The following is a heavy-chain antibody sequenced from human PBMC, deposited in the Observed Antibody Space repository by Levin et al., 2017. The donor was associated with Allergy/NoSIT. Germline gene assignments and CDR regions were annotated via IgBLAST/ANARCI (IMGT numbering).Heavy chain of an antibody. CDR3: ARVWFNSGLDY. CDR1: GFTGNY. D-gene: IGHD6-25*01. J-gene: IGHJ4*02. CDR2: INPNSGGT. Sequence: PVASVKVSCKTSGFTGNYIHWVRQAPGQGLEWMGWINPNSGGTDYAQKFQGRVTMARDTSISTAYMELSSLRIDDTAVYFCARVWFNSGLDYWGQGTLVTVSS. V-gene: IGHV1-2*02.